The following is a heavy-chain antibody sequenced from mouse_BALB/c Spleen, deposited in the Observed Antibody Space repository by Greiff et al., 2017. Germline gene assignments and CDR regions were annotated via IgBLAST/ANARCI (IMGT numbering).Heavy chain of an antibody. V-gene: IGHV5-17*02. CDR1: GFTFSSFG. CDR2: ISSGSSTI. CDR3: ARDYGNYPYAMDY. D-gene: IGHD2-1*01. J-gene: IGHJ4*01. Sequence: EVQRVESGGGLVQPGGSRKLSCAASGFTFSSFGMHWVRQAPEKGLEWVAYISSGSSTIYYADTVKGRFTISRDNPKNTLFLQMTSLRSEDTAMYYCARDYGNYPYAMDYWGQGTSVTVSS.